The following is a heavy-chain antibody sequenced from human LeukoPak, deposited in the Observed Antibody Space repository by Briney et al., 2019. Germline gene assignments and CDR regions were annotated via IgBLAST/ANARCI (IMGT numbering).Heavy chain of an antibody. Sequence: PGGSLRLSCAASGFTFDDYAMHWVRQAPGKGLEWVSLISWDGGSTYYADSVKGRFTISRDNSKNSLYLQMNSLRAEDTALYYCAKDAITMVRGVIKDKHRGYYYYYYMDVWGKGTTVTVSS. CDR3: AKDAITMVRGVIKDKHRGYYYYYYMDV. CDR2: ISWDGGST. CDR1: GFTFDDYA. V-gene: IGHV3-43D*03. D-gene: IGHD3-10*01. J-gene: IGHJ6*03.